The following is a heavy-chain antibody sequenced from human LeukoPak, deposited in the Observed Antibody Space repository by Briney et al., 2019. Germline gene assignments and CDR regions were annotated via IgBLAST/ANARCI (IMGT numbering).Heavy chain of an antibody. J-gene: IGHJ6*03. V-gene: IGHV3-15*01. Sequence: GGSLTLSCAASGHTFSNAWMSWLRQAPGKGLECVGRIKSKTDGGTKDYAASVKGRFTISRDDSKNTLYLQMNSLKTEDTAVYYCTTEPGGSYFDYYYYYMDVWGKGTTVSVS. CDR2: IKSKTDGGTK. CDR3: TTEPGGSYFDYYYYYMDV. CDR1: GHTFSNAW. D-gene: IGHD1-26*01.